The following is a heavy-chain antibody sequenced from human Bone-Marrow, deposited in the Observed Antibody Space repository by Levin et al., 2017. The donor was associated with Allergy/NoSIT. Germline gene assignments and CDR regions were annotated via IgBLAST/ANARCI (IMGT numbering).Heavy chain of an antibody. J-gene: IGHJ6*02. Sequence: GGSLRLSCAASGFSFSNYAMSWVRQAPGKGLEWVSSISGTSGSTYYADSVKGRFTISRDNSKNTLYLQMNSLRVEDTAVYYCAKTDITGTTGYGMDVWGQGTTVTVSS. CDR2: ISGTSGST. V-gene: IGHV3-23*01. CDR3: AKTDITGTTGYGMDV. CDR1: GFSFSNYA. D-gene: IGHD1-20*01.